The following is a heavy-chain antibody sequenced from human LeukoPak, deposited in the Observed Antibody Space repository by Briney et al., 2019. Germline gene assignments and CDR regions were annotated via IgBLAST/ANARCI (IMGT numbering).Heavy chain of an antibody. CDR3: AREGAGGLDTDTFDY. V-gene: IGHV4-61*02. J-gene: IGHJ4*02. Sequence: SETLPLTCTVSCGSISSGSYYWSWIRQPAGKGLEWFGRIYTSGRTNYNPSLKSRVTISVDTSKNQFSLKLSSVTAADTAVYYCAREGAGGLDTDTFDYWGQGTLVTVSS. CDR2: IYTSGRT. D-gene: IGHD5-18*01. CDR1: CGSISSGSYY.